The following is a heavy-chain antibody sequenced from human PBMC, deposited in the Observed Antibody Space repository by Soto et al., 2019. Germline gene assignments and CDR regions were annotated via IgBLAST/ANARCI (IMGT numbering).Heavy chain of an antibody. CDR1: GFTFSRYW. J-gene: IGHJ4*02. D-gene: IGHD3-22*01. CDR2: ITTEESTL. Sequence: EVQLVESGGGLVQPGGSLRLSCVASGFTFSRYWMHWVRQAPGKGLVWVSRITTEESTLSYAGSVEGRFTIARDNARNTLSLQMASLRAEDSAIYYCVRAFYGLDSRPAFGRWGQGTVVTVSS. V-gene: IGHV3-74*01. CDR3: VRAFYGLDSRPAFGR.